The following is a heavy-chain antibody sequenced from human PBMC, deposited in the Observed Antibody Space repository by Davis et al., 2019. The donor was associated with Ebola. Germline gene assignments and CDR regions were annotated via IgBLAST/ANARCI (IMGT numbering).Heavy chain of an antibody. Sequence: GESLKISCAASGFTFSSYAMSWVRQAPGKGLEWVSAISGSGGSTYYADSVKGRFTISRDNSKNTLYLQMNSLRAEDTAVYYCAKLTPYYDFWSGTIYDEGNWFDPWGQGTLVTVSS. CDR1: GFTFSSYA. CDR2: ISGSGGST. J-gene: IGHJ5*02. D-gene: IGHD3-3*01. CDR3: AKLTPYYDFWSGTIYDEGNWFDP. V-gene: IGHV3-23*01.